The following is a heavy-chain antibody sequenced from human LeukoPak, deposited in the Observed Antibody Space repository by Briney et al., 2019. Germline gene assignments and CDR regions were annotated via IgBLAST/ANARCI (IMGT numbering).Heavy chain of an antibody. CDR3: AANEGSDLDY. Sequence: KPSETLSLTCSVSGGSVSSGSYYWSWIRQPPGKGLEWIGYIYYSGRTNYNPSLKSRLTISVDTSKNQFSLKLSSVTAADTAVYYCAANEGSDLDYWGQGTLVTVSS. CDR2: IYYSGRT. J-gene: IGHJ4*02. D-gene: IGHD1-1*01. CDR1: GGSVSSGSYY. V-gene: IGHV4-61*01.